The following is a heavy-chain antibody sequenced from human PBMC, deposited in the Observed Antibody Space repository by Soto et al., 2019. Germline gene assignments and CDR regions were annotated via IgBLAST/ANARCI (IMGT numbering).Heavy chain of an antibody. J-gene: IGHJ4*02. D-gene: IGHD3-3*01. V-gene: IGHV1-18*01. CDR2: ISAYNGNT. CDR3: ARSHSYYDFWSGYQSPNYFDY. CDR1: GYTFTSSG. Sequence: GASVKVSCKASGYTFTSSGISWVRQAPGQGLEWMGWISAYNGNTNYAQKLQGRVTMTTDTSTSTAYMELRSLRSDDTAVYYCARSHSYYDFWSGYQSPNYFDYWGQGTLVTVSS.